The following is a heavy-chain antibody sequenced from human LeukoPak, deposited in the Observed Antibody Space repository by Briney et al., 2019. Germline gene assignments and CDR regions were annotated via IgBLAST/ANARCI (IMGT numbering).Heavy chain of an antibody. D-gene: IGHD5-12*01. CDR3: ARGQGWLYSDY. CDR1: GYTFTSYD. CDR2: INPNSGGT. Sequence: ASVKVSCKASGYTFTSYDINWVRQAPGQGLEWMGWINPNSGGTNYAQKFQGRVTMTRDTSISTAYMELSRLRSDDTAVYYCARGQGWLYSDYWGQGTLVTVSS. V-gene: IGHV1-2*02. J-gene: IGHJ4*02.